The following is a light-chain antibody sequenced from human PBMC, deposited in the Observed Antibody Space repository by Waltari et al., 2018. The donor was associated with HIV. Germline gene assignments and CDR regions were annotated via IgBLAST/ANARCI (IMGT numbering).Light chain of an antibody. CDR2: DVS. Sequence: QSALTQPASVSGSPGQSITISCTGTSSDVGGYNYVSWYQQHPGKAPKLRIYDVSKRPSGVSNRFSGSKSGNTASLTISGLQAEDEADYYCSSYTSSSTLGYVFGTGTKVTVL. CDR1: SSDVGGYNY. V-gene: IGLV2-14*03. CDR3: SSYTSSSTLGYV. J-gene: IGLJ1*01.